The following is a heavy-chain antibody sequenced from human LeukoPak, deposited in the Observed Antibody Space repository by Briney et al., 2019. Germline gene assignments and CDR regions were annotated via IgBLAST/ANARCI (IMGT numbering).Heavy chain of an antibody. D-gene: IGHD3-10*01. CDR2: IYTSGST. CDR3: ARGKEVITMLRGLKPGYYFDY. J-gene: IGHJ4*02. CDR1: GGSISSYY. V-gene: IGHV4-4*07. Sequence: SETLSLTCTVSGGSISSYYWSWIRQPAGKGLERIGRIYTSGSTNYNPSLKSRVTMSVDTSKNQFSLKLSSVTAADTAVYYCARGKEVITMLRGLKPGYYFDYWGQGTLVTVSS.